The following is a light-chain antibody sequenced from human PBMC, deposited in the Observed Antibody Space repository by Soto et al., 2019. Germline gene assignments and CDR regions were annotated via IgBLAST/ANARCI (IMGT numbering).Light chain of an antibody. CDR1: QSVSGN. CDR3: QQYNNWPPT. J-gene: IGKJ1*01. Sequence: EIVMTQSPATLSVSPGERATLSCRASQSVSGNLAWYQQKPGQAPRLLIYGASTGATGIPARFSGSGSGTEFTLTISSLQSEDFAVYFCQQYNNWPPTFGQGTKVEIK. V-gene: IGKV3-15*01. CDR2: GAS.